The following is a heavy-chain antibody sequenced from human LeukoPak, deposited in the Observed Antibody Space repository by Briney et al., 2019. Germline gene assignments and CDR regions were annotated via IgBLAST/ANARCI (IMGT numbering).Heavy chain of an antibody. V-gene: IGHV4-30-2*01. CDR1: GGSISSGGYY. CDR2: IYHSGST. CDR3: ARGGPGDYDFWSGLKRYYMDV. J-gene: IGHJ6*03. Sequence: TPSETLSLTCTVSGGSISSGGYYWSWIRQPPGKGLEWIGYIYHSGSTYYNPSLKSRVTISVDRSKNQFSLKLSSVTAADTAVYYCARGGPGDYDFWSGLKRYYMDVWGKGTTVTVSS. D-gene: IGHD3-3*01.